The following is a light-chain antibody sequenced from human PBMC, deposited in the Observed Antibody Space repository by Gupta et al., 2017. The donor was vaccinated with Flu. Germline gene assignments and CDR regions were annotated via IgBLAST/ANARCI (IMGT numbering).Light chain of an antibody. CDR3: GTWDSSLSAGWGV. CDR1: SSNIGNNY. Sequence: ISCSGSSSNIGNNYVSWYQQLPGTAPKLLIYDNNKRPSGIPDRFSGSKSGTSATLGITGLQTGDEADYYCGTWDSSLSAGWGVFGGGTKLTVL. V-gene: IGLV1-51*01. CDR2: DNN. J-gene: IGLJ3*02.